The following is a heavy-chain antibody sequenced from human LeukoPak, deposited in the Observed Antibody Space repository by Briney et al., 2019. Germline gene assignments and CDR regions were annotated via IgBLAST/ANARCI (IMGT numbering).Heavy chain of an antibody. CDR3: TTDRLTLNNIWGSYRPTSGGYFDY. V-gene: IGHV3-15*01. J-gene: IGHJ4*02. D-gene: IGHD3-16*02. CDR1: GFSFNNAW. CDR2: IKSKTDGGTI. Sequence: KPGGSLRLSCAASGFSFNNAWMSWVRQAPGKGLEWVGRIKSKTDGGTIDYAAPVKGRFTISRDDSKNTLYLQMNSLKTEDTAVYYCTTDRLTLNNIWGSYRPTSGGYFDYWGQGTLVTVSS.